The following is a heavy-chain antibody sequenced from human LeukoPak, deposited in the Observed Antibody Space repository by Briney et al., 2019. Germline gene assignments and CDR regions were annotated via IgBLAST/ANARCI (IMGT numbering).Heavy chain of an antibody. Sequence: SVKVSCKASGGTFSSYAISWVRQAPGQGLEWMGGIIPIFGTANYAQKLQGRVTMTTDTSTSTAYMELRSLRSDDTAVYYCARGGLVTTLGYWGQGTLVTVSS. J-gene: IGHJ4*02. CDR3: ARGGLVTTLGY. CDR2: IIPIFGTA. V-gene: IGHV1-69*05. D-gene: IGHD4-17*01. CDR1: GGTFSSYA.